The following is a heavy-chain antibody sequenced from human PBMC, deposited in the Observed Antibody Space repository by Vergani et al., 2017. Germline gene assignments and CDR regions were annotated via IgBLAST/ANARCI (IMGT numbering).Heavy chain of an antibody. CDR3: ARAPYGSGNNYYYYGMDV. CDR1: GGSISSGSYY. D-gene: IGHD3-10*01. Sequence: QVQLQESGPGLVKTSQTQSLTCTVSGGSISSGSYYWSWIRQPAGKGLEWIGRIYTSGSTNYNPSLKSRVTISVDTSKNQFSLKLSSVTAADTAVYYCARAPYGSGNNYYYYGMDVWGQGP. V-gene: IGHV4-61*02. J-gene: IGHJ6*02. CDR2: IYTSGST.